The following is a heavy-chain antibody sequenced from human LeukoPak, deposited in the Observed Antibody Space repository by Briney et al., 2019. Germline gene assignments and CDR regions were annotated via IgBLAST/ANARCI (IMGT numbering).Heavy chain of an antibody. CDR3: ARGEYEDLVDN. J-gene: IGHJ4*02. D-gene: IGHD1-26*01. Sequence: SETLSLTCTVSGGSISGYYWSWIRQSPGRGLEWIGYVYHSGNTNYNPSLKSRLTISLDTAKNQFSLKLSSVTSADTAVYYCARGEYEDLVDNWGQGTLVTVSS. V-gene: IGHV4-59*01. CDR2: VYHSGNT. CDR1: GGSISGYY.